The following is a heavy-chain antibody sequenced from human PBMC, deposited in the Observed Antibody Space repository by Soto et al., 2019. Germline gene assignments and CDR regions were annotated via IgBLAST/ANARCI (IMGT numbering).Heavy chain of an antibody. D-gene: IGHD1-1*01. Sequence: VRLQESGPGLVEPSETLSLTCSVSGDSINNYYWSWIRQPAGKGLEWIGRSYSSGGANYNPSLKPRGTMSVDTSKNQVFLSVTSVTAADTAVYFCARGGTRSADLPTYWGQGIQVIVSS. CDR2: SYSSGGA. J-gene: IGHJ4*02. CDR3: ARGGTRSADLPTY. CDR1: GDSINNYY. V-gene: IGHV4-4*07.